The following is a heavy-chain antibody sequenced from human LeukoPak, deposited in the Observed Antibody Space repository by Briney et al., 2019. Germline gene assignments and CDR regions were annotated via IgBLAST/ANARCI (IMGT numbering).Heavy chain of an antibody. Sequence: PGGSLRLSCAASGFTVSSNYMSWVRQAPGKGLEWVSVIYSGGSTYYADSVKGRFTISRDNSKNTLYLQMNSLRAEDTAVYHCARDRFTSSGLFPTTYYYYGMDVWGQGTTVTVSS. CDR2: IYSGGST. CDR1: GFTVSSNY. V-gene: IGHV3-66*01. J-gene: IGHJ6*02. CDR3: ARDRFTSSGLFPTTYYYYGMDV. D-gene: IGHD6-19*01.